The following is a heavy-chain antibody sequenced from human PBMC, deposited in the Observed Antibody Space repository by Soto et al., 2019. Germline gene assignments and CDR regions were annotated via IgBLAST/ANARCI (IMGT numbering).Heavy chain of an antibody. CDR2: IHYSGST. D-gene: IGHD6-25*01. J-gene: IGHJ6*02. V-gene: IGHV4-31*03. CDR3: ARVKGIAATLYYYYGVDV. CDR1: GGSISSGGYY. Sequence: SETLSLTCTVSGGSISSGGYYWSWIRQHPGKGLEWIGYIHYSGSTYYNPSLKSRVTISVDTSKNQFSLKLSSVTAADTAVYYCARVKGIAATLYYYYGVDVWGQGTTVTVSS.